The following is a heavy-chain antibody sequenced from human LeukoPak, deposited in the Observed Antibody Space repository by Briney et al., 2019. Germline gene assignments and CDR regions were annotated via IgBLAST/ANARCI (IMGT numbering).Heavy chain of an antibody. Sequence: SVKVSCKASGGTFSSYAISWVRQAPGQGLEWMGGIIPIFGTANYAQKFQGRVTITADKSTSTAYMELSSLRSEDTAVYCCARDGGYSGYDSEYYFDYWGQGTLVTVSS. CDR3: ARDGGYSGYDSEYYFDY. V-gene: IGHV1-69*06. CDR1: GGTFSSYA. CDR2: IIPIFGTA. D-gene: IGHD5-12*01. J-gene: IGHJ4*02.